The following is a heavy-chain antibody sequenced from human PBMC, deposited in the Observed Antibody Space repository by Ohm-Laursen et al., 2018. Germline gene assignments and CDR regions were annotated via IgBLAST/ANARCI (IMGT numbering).Heavy chain of an antibody. CDR3: AKDRVGPAKVPHLDFDQ. V-gene: IGHV3-23*01. CDR1: GFTFSSYG. CDR2: ISGNSLST. J-gene: IGHJ4*02. D-gene: IGHD6-25*01. Sequence: SLRLSCSASGFTFSSYGMSWVRQAPGKGPEWVSAISGNSLSTFYADSVKGRFTISRDNSNNTLYPQMSSLTAEDTALYYCAKDRVGPAKVPHLDFDQWGQGTLVTVSS.